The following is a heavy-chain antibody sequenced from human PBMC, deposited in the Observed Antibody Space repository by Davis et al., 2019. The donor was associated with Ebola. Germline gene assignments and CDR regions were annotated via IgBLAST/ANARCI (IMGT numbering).Heavy chain of an antibody. CDR2: ISYDGSNK. CDR3: AKDPEVAQAYDRGTTGYYRDYFDH. CDR1: GFTFSNYG. Sequence: PGGSLRLSCEVSGFTFSNYGMHWVRQAPGKGLEWVAVISYDGSNKHYADSVKGRFTISRDNSKNTLYLQMISLRAEDTAVYYCAKDPEVAQAYDRGTTGYYRDYFDHWGLGTLVTVSS. D-gene: IGHD3-9*01. V-gene: IGHV3-30*18. J-gene: IGHJ4*02.